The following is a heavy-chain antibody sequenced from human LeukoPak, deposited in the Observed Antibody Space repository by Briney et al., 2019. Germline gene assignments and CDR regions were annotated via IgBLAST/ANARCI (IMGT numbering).Heavy chain of an antibody. J-gene: IGHJ6*03. CDR2: IIPIFGTA. CDR3: ARWGYYMDV. CDR1: GGTFSSYA. Sequence: SVKVSCTASGGTFSSYAISWVRQAPGHGLEWMGGIIPIFGTANYAQKFQGRVTITTDESTSTAYMELSSLRSEDTAVYYCARWGYYMDVWGKGTTVTVSS. V-gene: IGHV1-69*05. D-gene: IGHD3-16*01.